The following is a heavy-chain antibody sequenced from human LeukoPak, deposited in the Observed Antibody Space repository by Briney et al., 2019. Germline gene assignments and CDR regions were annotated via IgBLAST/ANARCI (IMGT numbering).Heavy chain of an antibody. Sequence: GGSLRLSCAASGFTFRSYEMNWVRQAPGKGLEWVSYISSSGSTIYYADSVKGRFAISRENAKNSLYLQMNSLRAEDTAVYYCARDDAMGATIDYWGQGTLVTVSS. CDR1: GFTFRSYE. V-gene: IGHV3-48*03. D-gene: IGHD1-26*01. J-gene: IGHJ4*02. CDR3: ARDDAMGATIDY. CDR2: ISSSGSTI.